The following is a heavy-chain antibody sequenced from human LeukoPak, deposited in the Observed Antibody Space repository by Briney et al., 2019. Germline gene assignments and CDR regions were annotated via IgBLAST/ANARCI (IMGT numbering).Heavy chain of an antibody. V-gene: IGHV1-2*02. D-gene: IGHD5-24*01. J-gene: IGHJ4*02. CDR1: GYTFTGYY. CDR2: INPNSGGT. CDR3: ARDRGDGYTLGDY. Sequence: ASVKVSCNASGYTFTGYYMHWVRQAPGQGLEWMGWINPNSGGTNYAQKFQGRVTMTRGTSISTAYMELSRLRSDDTAVYYCARDRGDGYTLGDYWGQGTLVTVSS.